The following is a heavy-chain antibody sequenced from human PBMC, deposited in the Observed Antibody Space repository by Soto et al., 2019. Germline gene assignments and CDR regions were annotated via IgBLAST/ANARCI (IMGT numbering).Heavy chain of an antibody. V-gene: IGHV1-46*01. Sequence: GASVKVSCKASGYTFTSYYMHWVRQAPGQGLEWMGIINPSGGSTSYAQKFQGRVTMTRDTSTSTVYMELSSLRSEDTAVYYCASAHYYYDSSGYYGYYYYGMDVWGQGTTVTVSS. J-gene: IGHJ6*02. D-gene: IGHD3-22*01. CDR2: INPSGGST. CDR1: GYTFTSYY. CDR3: ASAHYYYDSSGYYGYYYYGMDV.